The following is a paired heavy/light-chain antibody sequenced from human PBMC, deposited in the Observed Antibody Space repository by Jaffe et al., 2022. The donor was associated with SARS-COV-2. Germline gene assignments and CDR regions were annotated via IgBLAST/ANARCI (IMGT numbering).Light chain of an antibody. CDR3: QHYGGTPRT. CDR2: GAT. CDR1: QGISSSY. J-gene: IGKJ2*01. Sequence: EIVLTQSPGTLSLSPGERATLSCRASQGISSSYLAWYQQKPGQAPRLLIYGATSRAAGIPDRFSGSGSGTDFSLTISTLEPEDFAVYYCQHYGGTPRTFGQGTKLEI. V-gene: IGKV3-20*01.
Heavy chain of an antibody. CDR3: AGGYSGFASLGF. J-gene: IGHJ4*02. V-gene: IGHV3-30*03. D-gene: IGHD5-12*01. Sequence: QAQLVESGGGVVQPGMSLRLSCTVSGLRFDNNDIHWVRQAPGKGLEWLALISYHGSDYVDSVKGRFTISRDNSRNTVYLQMNSLRREDAGVYYCAGGYSGFASLGFWGQGTLVTVSS. CDR1: GLRFDNND. CDR2: ISYHGS.